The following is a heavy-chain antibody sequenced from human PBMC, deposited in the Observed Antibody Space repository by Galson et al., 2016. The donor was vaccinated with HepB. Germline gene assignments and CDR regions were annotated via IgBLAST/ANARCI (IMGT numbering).Heavy chain of an antibody. V-gene: IGHV1-69*04. J-gene: IGHJ4*02. CDR2: IIPIVGIG. D-gene: IGHD6-19*01. CDR1: GGTFSSDT. CDR3: ARERVAGTHFDY. Sequence: SVKVSCKASGGTFSSDTFSWVRQAPGQWLEWMGRIIPIVGIGKDAQKFQGRVTITADKSTSKVFMELSSLRSEDTAVYYCARERVAGTHFDYWGQGTLVIVSS.